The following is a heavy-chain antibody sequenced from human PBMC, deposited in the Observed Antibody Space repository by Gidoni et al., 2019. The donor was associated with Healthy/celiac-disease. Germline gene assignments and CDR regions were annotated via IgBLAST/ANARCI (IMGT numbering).Heavy chain of an antibody. D-gene: IGHD3-9*01. J-gene: IGHJ4*02. CDR1: GFTFADYG. Sequence: EVQLVESGGGVVRPGGSLRLSCPASGFTFADYGMSWVRQAPGKGLEWVSGINWNGGSTGYADAVKGRFTSSRDNAKNSLYLQMNSLRAEDTALYYCARVSVPYDILTATSWYYFDYWGQGTLVTVSS. CDR3: ARVSVPYDILTATSWYYFDY. V-gene: IGHV3-20*04. CDR2: INWNGGST.